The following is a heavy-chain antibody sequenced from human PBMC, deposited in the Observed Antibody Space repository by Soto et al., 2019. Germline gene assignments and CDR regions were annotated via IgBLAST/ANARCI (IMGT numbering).Heavy chain of an antibody. CDR1: GGSFSGYY. CDR2: INHSGST. Sequence: QVQLQQWGAGLLKPSETLSLTCAVYGGSFSGYYWSWIRQPPGKGLEWIGEINHSGSTNYNPSLKSRVTISVDTSKNQFSLKLSSVTAADTAVYYCARQNYYDSSGYYPLKPLYYYYGMDVWGQGTTVTVSS. V-gene: IGHV4-34*01. J-gene: IGHJ6*02. D-gene: IGHD3-22*01. CDR3: ARQNYYDSSGYYPLKPLYYYYGMDV.